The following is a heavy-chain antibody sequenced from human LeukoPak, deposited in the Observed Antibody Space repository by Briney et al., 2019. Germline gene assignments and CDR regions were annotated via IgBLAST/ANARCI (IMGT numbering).Heavy chain of an antibody. CDR3: AKDVRRAEYCSSATCYTSSSDN. CDR1: GFTFKNYA. Sequence: GGSLRLSCAASGFTFKNYAMNWVRQAPGKGLEWVSTLSASGGGAYYADSVKGRFTVSRDNSKDILYLQMNTLRAEDTAIYYCAKDVRRAEYCSSATCYTSSSDNWGQGTLVTVSS. CDR2: LSASGGGA. J-gene: IGHJ4*02. V-gene: IGHV3-23*01. D-gene: IGHD2-2*02.